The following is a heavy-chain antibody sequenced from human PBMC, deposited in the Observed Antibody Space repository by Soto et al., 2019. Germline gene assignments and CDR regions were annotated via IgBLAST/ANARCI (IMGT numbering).Heavy chain of an antibody. CDR3: TTDPTEDNDYAVDY. CDR2: IKSKTDGGTT. V-gene: IGHV3-15*01. D-gene: IGHD4-17*01. J-gene: IGHJ4*02. CDR1: GFTFSNAW. Sequence: GGSLRLSCAASGFTFSNAWMSWVRQAPGKGLEWVGRIKSKTDGGTTDYAAPVKGRFTISRDDSKNTLYLQMNSLKTEDTAVYYCTTDPTEDNDYAVDYWGQGTLVTVSS.